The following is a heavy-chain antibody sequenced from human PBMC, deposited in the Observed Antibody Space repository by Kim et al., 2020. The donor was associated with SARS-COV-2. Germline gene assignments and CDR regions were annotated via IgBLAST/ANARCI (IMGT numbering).Heavy chain of an antibody. D-gene: IGHD2-2*01. J-gene: IGHJ6*02. CDR1: GGTFSSYA. V-gene: IGHV1-69*13. CDR2: IIPIFGTA. CDR3: ARRGEYGSTSCYAGIQALCYSMDL. Sequence: SVKVSCKASGGTFSSYAISWVRLAPGQGLEWMGGIIPIFGTANYAQKFQGRVTITADESTSTAYMELSSLRSEDTAVYYCARRGEYGSTSCYAGIQALCYSMDLWAQRTPVTVSS.